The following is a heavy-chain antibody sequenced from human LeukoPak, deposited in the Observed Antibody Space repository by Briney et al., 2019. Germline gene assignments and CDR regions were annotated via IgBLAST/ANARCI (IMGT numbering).Heavy chain of an antibody. CDR3: ARALLVRNGYNYSPNYFDY. CDR2: IYSGGTT. Sequence: GGSLRLSCAASGLTVNGNYTNWVRQAPGKGLQWVSVIYSGGTTYYADSVKGRFTISRDNSKNTLYLQMNSLRAEDTAVYYCARALLVRNGYNYSPNYFDYWGQGTLVTVSS. D-gene: IGHD5-24*01. V-gene: IGHV3-53*01. J-gene: IGHJ4*02. CDR1: GLTVNGNY.